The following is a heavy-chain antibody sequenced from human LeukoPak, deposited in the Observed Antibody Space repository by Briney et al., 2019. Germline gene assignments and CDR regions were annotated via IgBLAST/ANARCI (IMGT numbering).Heavy chain of an antibody. Sequence: SETLSLTCSVSGGSLSRYYWSWIRQPPGKGLEWIGRIYTSGSTNYNPSLKSRVTMSVDTSKNQFSLKLSSVTAADTAVYYCARDNYYYDSSGYWLYYFDYWGQGTLVTVSS. V-gene: IGHV4-4*07. CDR3: ARDNYYYDSSGYWLYYFDY. CDR2: IYTSGST. D-gene: IGHD3-22*01. CDR1: GGSLSRYY. J-gene: IGHJ4*02.